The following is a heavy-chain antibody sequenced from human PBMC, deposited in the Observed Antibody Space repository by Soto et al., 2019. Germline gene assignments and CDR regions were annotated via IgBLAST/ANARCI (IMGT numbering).Heavy chain of an antibody. V-gene: IGHV1-2*02. Sequence: GASVKVSCKTSGYTFTTFAMHWVRQAPGQGLEWMGWINPNSGGTNYAQKFQGRVTMTRDTSISTAYMELSRLRSDDTAVYYCASSYDSSGYYDYWGQGTLVTVSS. J-gene: IGHJ4*02. CDR2: INPNSGGT. CDR1: GYTFTTFA. D-gene: IGHD3-22*01. CDR3: ASSYDSSGYYDY.